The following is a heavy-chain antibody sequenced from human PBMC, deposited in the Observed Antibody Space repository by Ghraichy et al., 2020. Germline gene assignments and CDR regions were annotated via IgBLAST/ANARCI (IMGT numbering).Heavy chain of an antibody. V-gene: IGHV3-21*01. CDR3: ARDDPPYCGGDCQRSLYMDV. CDR1: GFFFSSYT. CDR2: ISSGSSYI. D-gene: IGHD2-21*01. J-gene: IGHJ6*03. Sequence: GGSLRLSCAASGFFFSSYTMHWVRQAPGKGLEWVSSISSGSSYINYVDSVKGRFTISRDDAKNSLYLQMNSLRAEDTAVYFCARDDPPYCGGDCQRSLYMDVWGKGTTVIVS.